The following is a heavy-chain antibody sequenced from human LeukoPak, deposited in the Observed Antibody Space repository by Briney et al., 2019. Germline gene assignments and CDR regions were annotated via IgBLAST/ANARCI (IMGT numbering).Heavy chain of an antibody. CDR3: ARDETD. Sequence: VASVKVSCKASGYTFTNYALHWVRQAPGQRLEWMGWINAGNGDTRYSQRFQDRVTITRDTSASTAHMELSSLNSEDTAVYYCARDETDWGQGTLVTVSS. CDR2: INAGNGDT. CDR1: GYTFTNYA. J-gene: IGHJ4*02. V-gene: IGHV1-3*01.